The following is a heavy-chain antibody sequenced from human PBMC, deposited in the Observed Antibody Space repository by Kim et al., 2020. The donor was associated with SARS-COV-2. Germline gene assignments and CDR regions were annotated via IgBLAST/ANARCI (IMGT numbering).Heavy chain of an antibody. Sequence: GGSLRLSCAASGFSVSANYMSWVRQAPGKGLEWVSFTYSGDSTNYADSVKARFTISGDSSKNTVDLQMNSLRAEDTAVYYCTRGRPGPLGGYFDFWGQGTLVTVSS. V-gene: IGHV3-53*01. CDR2: TYSGDST. J-gene: IGHJ4*02. CDR3: TRGRPGPLGGYFDF. CDR1: GFSVSANY.